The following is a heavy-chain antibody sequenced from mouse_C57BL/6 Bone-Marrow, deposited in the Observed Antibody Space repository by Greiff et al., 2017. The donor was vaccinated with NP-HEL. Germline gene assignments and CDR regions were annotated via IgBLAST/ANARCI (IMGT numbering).Heavy chain of an antibody. D-gene: IGHD1-1*01. CDR1: GYTFTSYG. CDR3: APITTEFSFAY. J-gene: IGHJ3*01. Sequence: QVQLQQSGAELARPGASVKLSCKASGYTFTSYGISWVKQRTGQGLEWIGEIYPRSGNTYYNEKFKGKATLTADKSSSTAYMELRSLTSEDSAVYFCAPITTEFSFAYWGQGTLVTVSA. CDR2: IYPRSGNT. V-gene: IGHV1-81*01.